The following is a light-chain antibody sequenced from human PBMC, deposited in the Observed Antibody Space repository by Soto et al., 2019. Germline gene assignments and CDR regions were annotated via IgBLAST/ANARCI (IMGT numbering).Light chain of an antibody. V-gene: IGKV3-15*01. CDR3: QQYYHWPPFT. Sequence: VMTQSPATLSVSPGERATLSCRASQSIGSNLAWYQQKPGQAPRLLIYRASTRATGVPARFTGSGSGTELTLTVSSLQSEDSAVYYCQQYYHWPPFTFGQGTKVEIK. CDR1: QSIGSN. CDR2: RAS. J-gene: IGKJ2*01.